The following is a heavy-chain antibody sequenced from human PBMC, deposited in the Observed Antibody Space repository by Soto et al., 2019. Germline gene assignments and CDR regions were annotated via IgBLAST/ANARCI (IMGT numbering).Heavy chain of an antibody. CDR1: GGSVSSGGYC. D-gene: IGHD6-13*01. V-gene: IGHV4-31*03. J-gene: IGHJ4*02. Sequence: SETLSLSCTVSGGSVSSGGYCGSWIRQHPGKGLEWIGYFYYSGSTFYNPSLKSRLTISLDTSKNHLSLKLRSVTAADTAVYYCARDASSSWHYFDYWGQGIPVTVSS. CDR3: ARDASSSWHYFDY. CDR2: FYYSGST.